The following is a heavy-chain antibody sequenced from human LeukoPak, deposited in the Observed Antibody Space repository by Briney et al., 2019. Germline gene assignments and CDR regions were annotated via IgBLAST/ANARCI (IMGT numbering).Heavy chain of an antibody. CDR1: GGSTSNYY. CDR3: ARRDWSGALDI. Sequence: SETLSLTCTVSGGSTSNYYWSWIRQPPGKGLEWIGHIYSSGTTNYNPSLESRVTISIDTSKNHFFLRLRSVTAADTAVYYCARRDWSGALDIWGQGTMVIVSS. D-gene: IGHD3-9*01. CDR2: IYSSGTT. V-gene: IGHV4-59*08. J-gene: IGHJ3*02.